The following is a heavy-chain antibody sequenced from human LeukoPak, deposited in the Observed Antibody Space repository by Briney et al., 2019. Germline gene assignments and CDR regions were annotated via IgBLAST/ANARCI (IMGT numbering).Heavy chain of an antibody. CDR3: ARYRSGYYFDS. CDR2: IKKDGSEQ. J-gene: IGHJ4*02. Sequence: PGGALRPSCAAPGFLFSEYLMTWVPPAPGKGLEGVAQIKKDGSEQSYVDSVKGRFTVSRDNAKNSLYLQMNSLRAEDTAVYYCARYRSGYYFDSWSQGTLVTVSS. CDR1: GFLFSEYL. D-gene: IGHD6-25*01. V-gene: IGHV3-7*01.